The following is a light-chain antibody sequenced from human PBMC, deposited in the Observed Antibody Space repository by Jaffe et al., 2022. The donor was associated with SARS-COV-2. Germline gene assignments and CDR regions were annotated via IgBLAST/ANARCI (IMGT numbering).Light chain of an antibody. CDR3: QQYDSLPVT. CDR1: QDINNF. J-gene: IGKJ4*01. V-gene: IGKV1-33*01. CDR2: GAS. Sequence: DIQMTQSPSSLSASVGDRVTITCQARQDINNFLNWYQQKPGKAPKLLISGASNLETGVPSRFSGSGSGTDFTFTISSLQPGDIATYYCQQYDSLPVTFGGGTKVEIK.